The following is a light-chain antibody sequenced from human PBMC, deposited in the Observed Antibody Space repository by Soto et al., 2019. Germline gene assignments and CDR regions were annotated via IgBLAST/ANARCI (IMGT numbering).Light chain of an antibody. J-gene: IGLJ3*02. CDR2: EVS. CDR3: TSYTTTSTWV. Sequence: QSVLTQPASVSGSPGQSITISCTGTSSDVGRYNYVSWYQQRPGKAPKCLIYEVSNRPSGVSNRFSGSKSGNTASLTISGLQTEDGADYYCTSYTTTSTWVFGGGTQLTVL. V-gene: IGLV2-14*01. CDR1: SSDVGRYNY.